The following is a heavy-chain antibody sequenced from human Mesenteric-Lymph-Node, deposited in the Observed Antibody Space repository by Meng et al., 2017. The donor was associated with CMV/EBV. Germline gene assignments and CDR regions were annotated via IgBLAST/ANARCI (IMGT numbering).Heavy chain of an antibody. D-gene: IGHD4-11*01. J-gene: IGHJ6*02. CDR3: ARASSKYYYGMDV. CDR2: ITGSGDGS. CDR1: GFSFSNYV. V-gene: IGHV3-23*01. Sequence: GESLKISCAASGFSFSNYVFSWVRQAPGKGLEWVSCITGSGDGSTYADSVKGRFTISRDNAKNSLYLQMNSLRAEDTAVYYCARASSKYYYGMDVWGQGTTVTVSS.